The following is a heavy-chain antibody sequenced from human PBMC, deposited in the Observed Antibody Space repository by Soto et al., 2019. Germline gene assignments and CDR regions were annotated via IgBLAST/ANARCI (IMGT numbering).Heavy chain of an antibody. CDR3: ARDWVYSSSLYGPSYYYSYGMDV. CDR1: GFTFSSYA. Sequence: PGGSLRLSCAASGFTFSSYAMHWVRQAQGKGLEWVAVISYDGSNKYYADSVKGRFTISRDNSKNTLYLQMNSLRAEDTAVYYCARDWVYSSSLYGPSYYYSYGMDVWGQGTSLTVS. V-gene: IGHV3-30-3*01. CDR2: ISYDGSNK. J-gene: IGHJ6*02. D-gene: IGHD6-13*01.